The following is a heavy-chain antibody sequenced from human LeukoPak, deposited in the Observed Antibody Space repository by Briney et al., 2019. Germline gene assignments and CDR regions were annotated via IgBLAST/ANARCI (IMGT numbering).Heavy chain of an antibody. CDR3: TRDGFSGAAFDY. CDR2: IHPNNGGT. CDR1: GFTFTGYF. Sequence: ASVTVSCEASGFTFTGYFIHWVRQAPGQGLEWMGWIHPNNGGTKYAQKFQGRVTMTRDTSINTDYMELSRLRSDDTALYYCTRDGFSGAAFDYWGQGTLVTVSS. D-gene: IGHD7-27*01. V-gene: IGHV1-2*02. J-gene: IGHJ4*02.